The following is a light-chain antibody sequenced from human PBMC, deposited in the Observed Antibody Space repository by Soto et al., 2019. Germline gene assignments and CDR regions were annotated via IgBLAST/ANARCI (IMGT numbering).Light chain of an antibody. CDR2: EGN. V-gene: IGLV2-23*03. J-gene: IGLJ2*01. CDR1: SSDVGSYNF. Sequence: LTQPASVSGSPGQSITISCAGTSSDVGSYNFVSWYQQHPGKAPKLMIYEGNKRPSGVSNRFSGSKSGNTASLTISGLQAADEADYYCCSYAGSSTFVVFGGGTKLTVL. CDR3: CSYAGSSTFVV.